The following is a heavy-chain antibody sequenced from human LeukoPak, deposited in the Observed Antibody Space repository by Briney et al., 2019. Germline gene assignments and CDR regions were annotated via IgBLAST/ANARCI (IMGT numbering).Heavy chain of an antibody. CDR2: ISGDGGGT. Sequence: GGPLRLSCAASGFTFDDYAMHWVRQAPGKGLEWVSLISGDGGGTYYADSVNGGFTISRDNTKNSLYLQMNSLRTEDTALYYCAKGQRYFAWYGAFGFDPWGQGTLVTVSS. CDR1: GFTFDDYA. J-gene: IGHJ5*02. D-gene: IGHD3-9*01. V-gene: IGHV3-43*02. CDR3: AKGQRYFAWYGAFGFDP.